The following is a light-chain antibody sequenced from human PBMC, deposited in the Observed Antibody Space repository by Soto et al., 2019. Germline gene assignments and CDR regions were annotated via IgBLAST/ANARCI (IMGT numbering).Light chain of an antibody. V-gene: IGKV3-11*01. CDR2: DAS. CDR1: QSVSSN. J-gene: IGKJ5*01. Sequence: EIALTQSPATLSLSPGERATLSCRASQSVSSNLAWYRQKPGQAPRLLIYDASKRATGTPARFSGSGSGTDFTLTISSLEPEDFAVYYCQQRSDWITFGQGTRLEI. CDR3: QQRSDWIT.